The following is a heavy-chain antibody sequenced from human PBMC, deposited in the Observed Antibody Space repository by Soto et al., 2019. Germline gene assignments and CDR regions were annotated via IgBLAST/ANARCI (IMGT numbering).Heavy chain of an antibody. CDR2: ISSRGST. Sequence: PSETLSLTCAVSGAAISSDAYYWSWIRQHPGKGLEWVGFISSRGSTYYSPSLKSRVSISVDTSKNQFSLRLTSVTAADTAVYYWARYRFSDPWSRFDYWGRGPLVTFSS. D-gene: IGHD3-16*02. CDR3: ARYRFSDPWSRFDY. V-gene: IGHV4-31*11. CDR1: GAAISSDAYY. J-gene: IGHJ4*02.